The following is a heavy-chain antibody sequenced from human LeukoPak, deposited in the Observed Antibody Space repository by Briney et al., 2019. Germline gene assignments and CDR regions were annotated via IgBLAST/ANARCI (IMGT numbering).Heavy chain of an antibody. D-gene: IGHD3-16*01. CDR3: ARDMVRGSYGVGFDP. CDR2: IYYSGCT. CDR1: GGSFSSYY. V-gene: IGHV4-59*01. Sequence: SETLSLTCTVSGGSFSSYYWSWIRQPPGKGLEWIGYIYYSGCTNYNPSLKSRVTISVDTSKNQFSLKLSSVTAADTAVYYCARDMVRGSYGVGFDPWGQGTLVTVSS. J-gene: IGHJ5*02.